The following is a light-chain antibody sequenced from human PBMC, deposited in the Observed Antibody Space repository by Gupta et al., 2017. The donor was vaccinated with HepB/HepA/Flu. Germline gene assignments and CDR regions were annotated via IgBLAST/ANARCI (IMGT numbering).Light chain of an antibody. V-gene: IGLV1-47*01. CDR3: ATWDDSLSGYV. J-gene: IGLJ1*01. CDR1: SSNIGSNY. Sequence: QSLLTQPPSASGTPGQRVTISCSASSSNIGSNYVYWYQQFPGTAPKLLIYRNNQRPSGVPDRFSGSKSGTSASLAISGLRSDDEADYYCATWDDSLSGYVFGNGTNVTVL. CDR2: RNN.